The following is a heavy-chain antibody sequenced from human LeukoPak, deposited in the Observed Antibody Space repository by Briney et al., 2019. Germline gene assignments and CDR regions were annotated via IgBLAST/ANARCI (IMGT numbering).Heavy chain of an antibody. CDR3: ARQVVAVAGTGCFDY. D-gene: IGHD6-19*01. J-gene: IGHJ4*02. V-gene: IGHV4-39*01. CDR2: IYYSGST. CDR1: GGSIRSSSYY. Sequence: SETLSLTCTVSGGSIRSSSYYWGWIRQPPGMGLEWIGSIYYSGSTYYNASLKSRRTISVDTSKNQFSLKLNSVTAADTAVYFCARQVVAVAGTGCFDYWGQGTLVTVSS.